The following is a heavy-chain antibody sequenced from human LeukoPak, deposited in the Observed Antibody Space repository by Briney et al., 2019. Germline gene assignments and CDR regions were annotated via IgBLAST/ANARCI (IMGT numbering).Heavy chain of an antibody. Sequence: PSETLSLTCNVSGNSISSYYWSWIRQPPGKGLEWIAYVHVSGETDYNPSLKSRVTISIDTSKNQFSLKLTSVTAADTAVYYCARGRDGYIRDFDSWSQGTLVTVSS. CDR3: ARGRDGYIRDFDS. CDR2: VHVSGET. V-gene: IGHV4-59*01. J-gene: IGHJ4*02. D-gene: IGHD5-24*01. CDR1: GNSISSYY.